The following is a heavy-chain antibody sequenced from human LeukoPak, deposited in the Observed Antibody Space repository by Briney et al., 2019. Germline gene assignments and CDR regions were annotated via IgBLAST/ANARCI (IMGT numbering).Heavy chain of an antibody. V-gene: IGHV3-23*01. CDR1: GFTFSYYA. D-gene: IGHD1-20*01. CDR2: ISGSGGST. CDR3: AKDHTVSITYYFDY. J-gene: IGHJ4*02. Sequence: GGSLRLSCAASGFTFSYYAMSWVRQAPGKGLEWGSAISGSGGSTYYADSVKGRFTISRDNSKNTLYLQMNSLRAEDTAVYYCAKDHTVSITYYFDYWGQGTLVTVSS.